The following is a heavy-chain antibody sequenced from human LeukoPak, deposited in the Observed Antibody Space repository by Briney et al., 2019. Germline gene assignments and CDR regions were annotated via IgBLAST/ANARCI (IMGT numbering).Heavy chain of an antibody. V-gene: IGHV4-34*01. J-gene: IGHJ4*02. D-gene: IGHD3-10*01. CDR3: ARLFKSQKYYYGSGRLDY. CDR1: GGSFSGYY. CDR2: INHSGST. Sequence: SETLSLTCAVYGGSFSGYYWSWLRQPPGKGLEWLGEINHSGSTNYNPSLKSRVTISVDTSKNQFSLKLSSVTAADTAVYYCARLFKSQKYYYGSGRLDYWGQGTLVTVSS.